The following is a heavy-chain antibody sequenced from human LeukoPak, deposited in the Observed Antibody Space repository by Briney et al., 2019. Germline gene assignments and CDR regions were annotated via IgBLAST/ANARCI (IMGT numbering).Heavy chain of an antibody. CDR3: ARDSPNDGILWWSIDY. Sequence: GGSLRLSCAASGFTFSSYWMSWVRQAPGKGLEWVSSISSSSSYKYYADSLKGRFTISRDNAKNSLFLQMNSLRAEDTAVYYCARDSPNDGILWWSIDYWGQGTLVTVSS. CDR1: GFTFSSYW. J-gene: IGHJ4*02. CDR2: ISSSSSYK. V-gene: IGHV3-21*01. D-gene: IGHD2-21*01.